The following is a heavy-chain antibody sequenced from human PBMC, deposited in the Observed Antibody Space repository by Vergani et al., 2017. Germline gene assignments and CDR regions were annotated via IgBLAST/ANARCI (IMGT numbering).Heavy chain of an antibody. CDR2: IYKSGSS. J-gene: IGHJ3*02. Sequence: QVQLQESGPGLVKPSETLSLTCTVSGGSISSYYWNWLRQPPGEGLEWIGYIYKSGSSTYNPSLKGRVTISADTSKNQFSLKLTSVTAADTALYYCARDRGYSTGWYSAFDIWGQGTMVTVSS. V-gene: IGHV4-59*01. D-gene: IGHD6-19*01. CDR3: ARDRGYSTGWYSAFDI. CDR1: GGSISSYY.